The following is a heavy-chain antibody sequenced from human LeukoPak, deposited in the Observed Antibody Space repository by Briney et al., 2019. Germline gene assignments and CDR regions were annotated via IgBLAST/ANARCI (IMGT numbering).Heavy chain of an antibody. J-gene: IGHJ5*02. V-gene: IGHV4-4*02. CDR1: NGSISSTNW. Sequence: SGTLSLNCAVSNGSISSTNWWSWVRQSPGKGLEYIGEIYHSGTTNYNPSLKSRVTISLDKSKNHFSLKLTSVTAADTAVYYCVRVVVVSATLKDWFDPWGQGILVTVSS. D-gene: IGHD2-15*01. CDR2: IYHSGTT. CDR3: VRVVVVSATLKDWFDP.